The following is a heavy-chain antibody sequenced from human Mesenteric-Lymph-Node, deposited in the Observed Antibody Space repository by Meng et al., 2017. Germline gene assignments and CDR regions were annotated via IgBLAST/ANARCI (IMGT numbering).Heavy chain of an antibody. J-gene: IGHJ5*02. CDR2: INHSGNT. V-gene: IGHV4-30-4*01. Sequence: QVQLQESGPGLVKPSQTLSLTCTVSGGSISSGDYYWSWIRQPPGKGLEWIGEINHSGNTNYNPSLKSRVTISVDRSNNQFSLRLKSVSAADTAVYYCARGRFGDAANSYNWFDPWGQGTLVTVSS. CDR1: GGSISSGDYY. D-gene: IGHD3-10*01. CDR3: ARGRFGDAANSYNWFDP.